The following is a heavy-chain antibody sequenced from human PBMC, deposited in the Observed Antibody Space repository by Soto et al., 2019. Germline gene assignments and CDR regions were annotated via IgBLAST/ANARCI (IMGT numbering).Heavy chain of an antibody. V-gene: IGHV1-69*13. CDR1: GGTFSSYA. CDR3: ASPKFRFWQQLDP. CDR2: IIPIFGTA. Sequence: SVKVSCKASGGTFSSYAISWVRRAPGQGLEWMGGIIPIFGTANYAQKFQGRVTITADESTSTAYMELSSLRSEDTAVYYCASPKFRFWQQLDPWGQGTLVTVSS. J-gene: IGHJ5*02. D-gene: IGHD3-3*01.